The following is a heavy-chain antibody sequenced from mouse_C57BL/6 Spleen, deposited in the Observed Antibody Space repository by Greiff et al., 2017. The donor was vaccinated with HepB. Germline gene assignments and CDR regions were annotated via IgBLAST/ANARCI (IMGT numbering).Heavy chain of an antibody. D-gene: IGHD2-12*01. CDR2: IHPNSGSS. J-gene: IGHJ4*01. CDR1: GYTFTSYW. CDR3: ARTITIDYYAMDY. V-gene: IGHV1-64*01. Sequence: QVQLKQPGAELVKPGASVKLSCKASGYTFTSYWMHWVKQRPGQGLEWIGMIHPNSGSSNYNEKFKSKATLTVDKSSSTAYMQLSSLTSEDSAVYYCARTITIDYYAMDYWGQGTSVTVSS.